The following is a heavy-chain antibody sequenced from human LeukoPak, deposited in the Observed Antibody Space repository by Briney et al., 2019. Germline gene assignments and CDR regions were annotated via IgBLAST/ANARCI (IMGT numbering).Heavy chain of an antibody. Sequence: GGSLRLSCVASGFSSTYTSWVRQAPGKGLEWVSVIYSGDSTDYSDSVRGRFTISTDISKNTVYLQMNSLRPEDTAVYYCARDLWDATGYWGQGTLVTV. D-gene: IGHD3-3*01. CDR1: GFSSTY. CDR2: IYSGDST. CDR3: ARDLWDATGY. J-gene: IGHJ4*02. V-gene: IGHV3-66*02.